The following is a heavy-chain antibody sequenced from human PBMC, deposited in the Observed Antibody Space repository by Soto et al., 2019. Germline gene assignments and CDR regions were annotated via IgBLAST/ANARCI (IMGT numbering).Heavy chain of an antibody. CDR2: IYYSGST. J-gene: IGHJ3*01. D-gene: IGHD3-16*01. Sequence: QVQLQESDPGLVKPSETLSLTCTVSGGSISSYYWSWIRQLPGKGLEWIGYIYYSGSTNYNPSLKSRVTTSVDTSKNQFSLKLSSVTAADTAVYYCARRWGGAFDFWGQGTMVTVSS. V-gene: IGHV4-59*08. CDR3: ARRWGGAFDF. CDR1: GGSISSYY.